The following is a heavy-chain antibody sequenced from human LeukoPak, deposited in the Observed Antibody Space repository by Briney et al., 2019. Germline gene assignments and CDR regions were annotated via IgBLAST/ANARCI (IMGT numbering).Heavy chain of an antibody. J-gene: IGHJ4*02. CDR3: ARDKCNSSSCPKYFDY. D-gene: IGHD2/OR15-2a*01. Sequence: PSETLSLTCTVSGGSISSYYWSWIRQPAGKGLEWIGRIYASGSTNYNPSLKSRVTMSVDTSKNQFPLNLSSVTAADTAVYYCARDKCNSSSCPKYFDYWGQGTLVTVSS. CDR1: GGSISSYY. CDR2: IYASGST. V-gene: IGHV4-4*07.